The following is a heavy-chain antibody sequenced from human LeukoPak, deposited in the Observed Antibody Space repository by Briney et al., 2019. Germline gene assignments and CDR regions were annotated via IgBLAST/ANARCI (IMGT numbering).Heavy chain of an antibody. D-gene: IGHD1-26*01. J-gene: IGHJ5*01. CDR3: ASQDWSYYAFDS. Sequence: GGSLRLSCAASGFTFSSYWMHWVRQAPGKGLVWVSRINSDGSSTSYADSVKGRFTISRDNAKNTLYLQMNSLRAEDTAVYYCASQDWSYYAFDSWGQGTLVTVSS. V-gene: IGHV3-74*01. CDR1: GFTFSSYW. CDR2: INSDGSST.